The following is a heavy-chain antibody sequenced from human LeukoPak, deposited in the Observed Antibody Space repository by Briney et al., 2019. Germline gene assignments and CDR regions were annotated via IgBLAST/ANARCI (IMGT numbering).Heavy chain of an antibody. Sequence: SQTLSLTCTVSGDSISSGTYYWSWIRQPAGKGLEWIGRIDASGNPNYNPSLRSRLTMSVDTSKNQFSLNLRFVTAADTAVFYCVRGFEYSTSSRLGYYYFYMDVWGIGTTVTVSS. J-gene: IGHJ6*03. D-gene: IGHD6-6*01. CDR3: VRGFEYSTSSRLGYYYFYMDV. V-gene: IGHV4-61*02. CDR2: IDASGNP. CDR1: GDSISSGTYY.